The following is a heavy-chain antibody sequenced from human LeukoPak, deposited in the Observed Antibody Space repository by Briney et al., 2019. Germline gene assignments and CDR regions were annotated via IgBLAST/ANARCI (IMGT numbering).Heavy chain of an antibody. D-gene: IGHD3-10*01. V-gene: IGHV1-69*01. CDR3: ARIVGIASRGYFDY. CDR1: GGTLSRYA. CDR2: IIPIFGTT. Sequence: SVKVSCKTSGGTLSRYAISWVRQAPGQGPEWMGGIIPIFGTTNYAQKFQGRVTITADESTSTAYMELSSLRSEDTAVYYCARIVGIASRGYFDYWGQGTLVTVSS. J-gene: IGHJ4*02.